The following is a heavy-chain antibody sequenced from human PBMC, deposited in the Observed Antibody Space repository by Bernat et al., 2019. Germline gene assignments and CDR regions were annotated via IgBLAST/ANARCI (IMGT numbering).Heavy chain of an antibody. CDR3: AKEASAWYEQNDY. D-gene: IGHD6-19*01. CDR2: ISGSGTSA. J-gene: IGHJ4*02. CDR1: GFTFSTYA. Sequence: EVQLLESGGGLVQPGGSLRLSCAASGFTFSTYAMSWVRQAPGKGLEWVSAISGSGTSAYYADSVKGRFTISRDNSKNTLYLQMRSLRAEDTAVYYCAKEASAWYEQNDYWGQGTLVTVSS. V-gene: IGHV3-23*01.